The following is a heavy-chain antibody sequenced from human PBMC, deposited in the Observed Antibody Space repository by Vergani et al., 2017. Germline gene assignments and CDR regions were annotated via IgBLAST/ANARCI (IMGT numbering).Heavy chain of an antibody. Sequence: EVQLVESGGGLVQPGGSLRLSCAASGFISSSFWINWVRQAPGKGLDWVAKINQDGSEKNYVDSVKGRFFVSRDNDKGSLYLQMNSLKAEDTAVYYCVQHPLIRRGSGTYGFYNYRGMDVWGQGTTVTVS. J-gene: IGHJ6*02. CDR2: INQDGSEK. V-gene: IGHV3-7*01. D-gene: IGHD3-10*01. CDR3: VQHPLIRRGSGTYGFYNYRGMDV. CDR1: GFISSSFW.